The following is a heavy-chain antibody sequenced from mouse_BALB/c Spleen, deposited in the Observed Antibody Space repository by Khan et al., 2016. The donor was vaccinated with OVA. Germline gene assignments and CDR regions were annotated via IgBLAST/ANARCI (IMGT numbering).Heavy chain of an antibody. CDR1: EFTFSNYA. V-gene: IGHV5-6-5*01. Sequence: EVELVESGGGLVKPGGSLKLSCAASEFTFSNYAMSWVRQTPEKRLEWVASISSGGRTYYPDSVKGRFTISRDNARNILYLQMRRLRSEDRAMYYCARDDWFAYWGQGTLVTVSA. J-gene: IGHJ3*01. CDR3: ARDDWFAY. CDR2: ISSGGRT.